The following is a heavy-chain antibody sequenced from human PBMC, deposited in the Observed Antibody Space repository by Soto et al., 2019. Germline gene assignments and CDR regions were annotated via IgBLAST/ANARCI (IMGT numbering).Heavy chain of an antibody. V-gene: IGHV4-31*03. CDR3: AREGEYCSGGSCYSSGMDV. CDR2: IYYSGST. CDR1: GGSISSGGYY. D-gene: IGHD2-15*01. J-gene: IGHJ6*02. Sequence: KPSETLSLTCTVSGGSISSGGYYWSWIRQHPGKGLEWIGYIYYSGSTYYNPSLKSRVTISVDTSKNQFSLKLSSVTAADTAVYYCAREGEYCSGGSCYSSGMDVWGQGTTVTVSS.